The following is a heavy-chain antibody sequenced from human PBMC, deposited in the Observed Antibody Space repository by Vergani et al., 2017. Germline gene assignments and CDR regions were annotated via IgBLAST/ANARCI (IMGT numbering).Heavy chain of an antibody. CDR1: GGSISSGGSY. D-gene: IGHD3-3*01. V-gene: IGHV4-31*03. Sequence: QVQLQESGPGLVKPSQTLSLTCTVSGGSISSGGSYWSWIRQHPGEGLEWIGFIYYSGSTYYNPSLKSRLSISVDRSKNQFSLTLSSVTAADTAVYYCAKGAFLEWLLDAFDIWGQGTMVTVSS. J-gene: IGHJ3*02. CDR2: IYYSGST. CDR3: AKGAFLEWLLDAFDI.